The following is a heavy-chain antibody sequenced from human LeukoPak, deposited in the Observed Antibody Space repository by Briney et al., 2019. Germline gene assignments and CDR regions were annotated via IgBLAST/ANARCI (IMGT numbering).Heavy chain of an antibody. V-gene: IGHV4-34*01. D-gene: IGHD5-12*01. CDR2: INHSGST. CDR3: ARGGGLRLGWYFDL. CDR1: GGSFSGYY. J-gene: IGHJ2*01. Sequence: KPSETLSLTCAVYGGSFSGYYWSWIRQPPGKGLEWIGEINHSGSTNYNPSLKSRVTISVDTSKNQFSLKLSSVTAADTAVYYCARGGGLRLGWYFDLWGRGTPVTVSS.